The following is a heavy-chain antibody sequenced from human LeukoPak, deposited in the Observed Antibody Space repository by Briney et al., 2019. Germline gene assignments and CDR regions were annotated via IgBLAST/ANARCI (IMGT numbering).Heavy chain of an antibody. CDR1: GYTFTTYA. D-gene: IGHD2-15*01. CDR3: ARVDGGSDIYIRYYYMDV. Sequence: ASVKVSCRASGYTFTTYAISWLRQAPGQGLEWMGWISAYNGNTNYAQNLQGRVTMTTDTSTSTAYMELRSLRSDDTAVYYCARVDGGSDIYIRYYYMDVWGKGTTVTISS. V-gene: IGHV1-18*01. CDR2: ISAYNGNT. J-gene: IGHJ6*03.